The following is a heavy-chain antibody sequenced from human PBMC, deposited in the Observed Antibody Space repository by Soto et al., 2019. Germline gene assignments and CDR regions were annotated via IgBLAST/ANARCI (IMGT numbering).Heavy chain of an antibody. CDR1: GFTFNSYI. J-gene: IGHJ5*02. V-gene: IGHV3-21*01. CDR2: ISSSGSYT. Sequence: EVQLVESGGGLVKPGGSLRLSCAASGFTFNSYIMKWVRQAPGKGLEWFSSISSSGSYTYYADSVKGRFTISRDNAKDLLYLQMNSLRVEDSALYYCAGGSHSSCWASPWGRGTLVIVSS. CDR3: AGGSHSSCWASP. D-gene: IGHD6-19*01.